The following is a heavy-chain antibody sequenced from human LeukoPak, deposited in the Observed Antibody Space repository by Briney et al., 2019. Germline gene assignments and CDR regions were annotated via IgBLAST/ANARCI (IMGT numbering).Heavy chain of an antibody. D-gene: IGHD6-13*01. CDR2: IYYSGST. CDR3: ARDRPSSSWYWWFDP. V-gene: IGHV4-59*11. CDR1: GVSISSHY. J-gene: IGHJ5*02. Sequence: PSETLSLTCTVSGVSISSHYWSWLRQPPGKGLEWIGYIYYSGSTNYNPSLKSRVTISVDTSKNQFSLKLSSVTAADTAVYYCARDRPSSSWYWWFDPWGQGTLVTVSS.